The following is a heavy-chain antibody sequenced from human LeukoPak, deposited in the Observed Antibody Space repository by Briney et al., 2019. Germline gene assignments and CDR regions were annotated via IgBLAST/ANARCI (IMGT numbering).Heavy chain of an antibody. Sequence: GGSLRLSCAVSGITVSNYGMSWVRQAPGKGLEWVAGISGSGGITNYADSVKGRFTISRDNSKNMVHLQMNSLTGEDTALYYCVRRGDASSGWGDHDFWGQGALVTVSS. V-gene: IGHV3-23*01. J-gene: IGHJ4*02. D-gene: IGHD6-19*01. CDR1: GITVSNYG. CDR2: ISGSGGIT. CDR3: VRRGDASSGWGDHDF.